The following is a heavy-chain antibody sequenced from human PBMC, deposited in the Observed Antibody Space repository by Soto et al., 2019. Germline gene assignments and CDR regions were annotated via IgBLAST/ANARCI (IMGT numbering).Heavy chain of an antibody. CDR3: ARDLYEDIVLMVYADHDAFDI. J-gene: IGHJ3*02. D-gene: IGHD2-8*01. V-gene: IGHV1-18*01. CDR2: ISAYNGNT. Sequence: ASVKVSCKASGYTFTSYGISWVRQAPGQGLEWMGWISAYNGNTNYAQKLQGRVTMTTDTSTSTAYMEPRSLRSDDTAVYYCARDLYEDIVLMVYADHDAFDIWGQGTMVTVSS. CDR1: GYTFTSYG.